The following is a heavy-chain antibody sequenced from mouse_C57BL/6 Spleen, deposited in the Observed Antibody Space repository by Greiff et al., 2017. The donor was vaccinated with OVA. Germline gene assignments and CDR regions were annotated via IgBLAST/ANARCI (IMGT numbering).Heavy chain of an antibody. Sequence: EVQLQQSGPELVKPGASVKIPCKASGYTFTDYNMDWVKQSHGKSLEWIGDINPNNGGTIYNQKFKGKATLTVDKSSSTAYMELRSLTSEDTAVYYCARWWDGSSYGYCDVWGTGTTVTVSS. V-gene: IGHV1-18*01. CDR2: INPNNGGT. CDR1: GYTFTDYN. J-gene: IGHJ1*03. D-gene: IGHD1-1*01. CDR3: ARWWDGSSYGYCDV.